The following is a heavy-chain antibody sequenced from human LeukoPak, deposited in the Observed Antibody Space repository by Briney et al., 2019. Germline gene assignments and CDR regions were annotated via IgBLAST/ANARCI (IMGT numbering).Heavy chain of an antibody. D-gene: IGHD3-10*01. J-gene: IGHJ3*02. CDR1: GFTFSSYA. Sequence: GGSLRLSCAASGFTFSSYAMHWVRQAPGKELEWVAVISYDGSNKYYADSVTGRFTISRDNSKNTLYLQMNSLRADDTDVYYCARGLLWFGELPIWGQGTMVTVSS. CDR3: ARGLLWFGELPI. V-gene: IGHV3-30*04. CDR2: ISYDGSNK.